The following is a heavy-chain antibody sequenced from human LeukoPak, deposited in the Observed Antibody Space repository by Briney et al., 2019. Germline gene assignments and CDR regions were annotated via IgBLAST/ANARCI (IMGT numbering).Heavy chain of an antibody. J-gene: IGHJ3*02. CDR3: AVAMWEEDAFDI. V-gene: IGHV1-46*01. CDR2: INPSGGST. Sequence: ASVKVSCKASGYTFTSYYMHWVRQAPGQGLEWMGIINPSGGSTSYAQKFQGRVTMTRDTSTSTVYMELRSLRSDDTAVYYCAVAMWEEDAFDIWGQGTMVTVSS. D-gene: IGHD1-26*01. CDR1: GYTFTSYY.